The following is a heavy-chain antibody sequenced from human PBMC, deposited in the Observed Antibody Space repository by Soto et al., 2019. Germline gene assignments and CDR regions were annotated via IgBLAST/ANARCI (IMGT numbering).Heavy chain of an antibody. CDR3: AKESGGYCSSTSCSYFDY. D-gene: IGHD2-2*01. V-gene: IGHV3-30*18. CDR1: GFTFSSYG. CDR2: ISYDGSNK. Sequence: GGSLRLSCAASGFTFSSYGMHWVRQAPGKGLEWVAVISYDGSNKYYADSVKGRFTISRDNSKNTLYLQMNSLRAEDTAVYYCAKESGGYCSSTSCSYFDYWGQGTLVTVSS. J-gene: IGHJ4*02.